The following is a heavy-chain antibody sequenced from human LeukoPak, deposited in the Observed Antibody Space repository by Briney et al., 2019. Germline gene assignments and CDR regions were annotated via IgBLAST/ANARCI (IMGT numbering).Heavy chain of an antibody. CDR3: AREYCSGGSCSSAFDI. Sequence: GGSLRLSCAASGFTFSNYAISWVRQAPGKGLEWVSSISSSSSYIYYADSVKGRFTISRDNAKNSLYLQMNSLRAEDTAVYYCAREYCSGGSCSSAFDIWGQGTMVTVSS. D-gene: IGHD2-15*01. CDR1: GFTFSNYA. J-gene: IGHJ3*02. V-gene: IGHV3-21*01. CDR2: ISSSSSYI.